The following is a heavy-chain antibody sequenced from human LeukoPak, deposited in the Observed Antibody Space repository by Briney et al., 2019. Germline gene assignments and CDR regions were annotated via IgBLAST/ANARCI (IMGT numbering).Heavy chain of an antibody. CDR3: ARDGAGIAAAGDAFDI. V-gene: IGHV4-4*07. CDR1: GGSISSYY. D-gene: IGHD6-13*01. CDR2: IYTSGST. Sequence: PSETLSLTCTVSGGSISSYYWSWIRQPAGKGLEWIGRIYTSGSTNYNPSLKSRVTMSVDTSKNQFSLKLSSVTAADTAVYYCARDGAGIAAAGDAFDIWGQGTMVTVSS. J-gene: IGHJ3*02.